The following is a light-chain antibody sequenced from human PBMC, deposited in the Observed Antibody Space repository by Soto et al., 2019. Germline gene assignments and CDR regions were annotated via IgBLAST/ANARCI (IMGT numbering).Light chain of an antibody. V-gene: IGLV4-69*01. CDR1: SGHNSYA. J-gene: IGLJ2*01. CDR3: QTWGTGFQF. CDR2: LNNDGSH. Sequence: QSVLTQSPSASASLGASVKLTCTLSSGHNSYAIAWHQKQPGKGPRYLMDLNNDGSHTKGDGIPDRFSGSSSGADRFLIISSRQSEDEADYYCQTWGTGFQFFGGGTKLTVL.